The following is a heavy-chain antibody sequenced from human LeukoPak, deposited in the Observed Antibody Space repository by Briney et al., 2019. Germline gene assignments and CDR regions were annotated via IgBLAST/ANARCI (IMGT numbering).Heavy chain of an antibody. CDR3: ATHLATVGTDNAFDI. CDR1: GYSFTRYW. J-gene: IGHJ3*02. CDR2: IYPGDSDT. D-gene: IGHD6-13*01. Sequence: GESLKISCKGSGYSFTRYWIGWVRQMPGKGLEWMGIIYPGDSDTRYSPSFQGQVTISADKSISTAYLQWSSLRASDTAMYYCATHLATVGTDNAFDIWGQGTMVTVSS. V-gene: IGHV5-51*01.